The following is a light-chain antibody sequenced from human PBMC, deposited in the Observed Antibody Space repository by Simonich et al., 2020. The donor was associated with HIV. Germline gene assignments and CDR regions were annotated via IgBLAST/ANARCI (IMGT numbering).Light chain of an antibody. Sequence: DIQMTQSPSSLSASIGDRVTITCRASQDITSYLAWYQQKPGKAPKLLIYAASTLQSGVPPRFSGRGSATEFTLTISSLQPEDFATYYCQQLNSYPLTFGGGTKVEIK. V-gene: IGKV1-9*01. J-gene: IGKJ4*01. CDR3: QQLNSYPLT. CDR1: QDITSY. CDR2: AAS.